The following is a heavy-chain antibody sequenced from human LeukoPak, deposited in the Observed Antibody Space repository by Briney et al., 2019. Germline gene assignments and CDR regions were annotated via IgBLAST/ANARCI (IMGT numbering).Heavy chain of an antibody. V-gene: IGHV5-51*01. CDR3: ARAQVFGVVIPTSFDP. D-gene: IGHD3-3*01. Sequence: GESLKISCKGSGYSFPNYWIAWVRQMPGKGLEWMEIIYPRDSDTRYSPSFQGQVTISADKSITTAYLQWSSLKASDTGIYYCARAQVFGVVIPTSFDPWGQGTLVTVSS. J-gene: IGHJ5*02. CDR2: IYPRDSDT. CDR1: GYSFPNYW.